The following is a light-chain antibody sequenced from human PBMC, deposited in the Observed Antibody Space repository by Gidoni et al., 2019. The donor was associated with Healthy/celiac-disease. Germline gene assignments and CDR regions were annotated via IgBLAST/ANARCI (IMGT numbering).Light chain of an antibody. CDR2: GAS. CDR3: QQYNNWLRT. Sequence: EIVMTQSPATLSVSPGERATLSCRASQSVSSNLAWYQQKPGQAPRLLIYGASTRATGIPARFSGSGSGTAFTLTISSLQSEDFAVDYCQQYNNWLRTFGQGTKVEIK. J-gene: IGKJ1*01. CDR1: QSVSSN. V-gene: IGKV3-15*01.